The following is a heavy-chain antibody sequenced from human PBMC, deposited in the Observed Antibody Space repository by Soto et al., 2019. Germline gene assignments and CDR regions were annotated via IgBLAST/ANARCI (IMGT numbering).Heavy chain of an antibody. CDR3: ARDGGDSGETIVVVPASPAARPKMDFQH. D-gene: IGHD2-2*01. CDR2: IVVGSGNT. J-gene: IGHJ1*01. V-gene: IGHV1-58*01. CDR1: GFTXTSSA. Sequence: SVKVSCKASGFTXTSSAVQWVRQARGQRLEWIGWIVVGSGNTNYAQKFQERVTITRDMSTSTAYMELSSLRSEDTAVYYCARDGGDSGETIVVVPASPAARPKMDFQHWGQGTLVTVSS.